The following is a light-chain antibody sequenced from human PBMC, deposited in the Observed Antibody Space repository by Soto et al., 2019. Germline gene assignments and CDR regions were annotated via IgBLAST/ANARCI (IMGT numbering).Light chain of an antibody. Sequence: DIEMTQSPSSLSASVRDRVSITCRASQDIRKSVVWYQQKPGKVPKLLIDSASTLQSGVPIRFSGRRSGTDFTLTISSLQPEDVATYYCQNYDTISLTFGGGTKVEI. CDR3: QNYDTISLT. CDR2: SAS. CDR1: QDIRKS. J-gene: IGKJ4*01. V-gene: IGKV1-27*01.